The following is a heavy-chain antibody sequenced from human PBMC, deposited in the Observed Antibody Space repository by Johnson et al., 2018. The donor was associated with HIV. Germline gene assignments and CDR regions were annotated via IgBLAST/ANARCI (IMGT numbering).Heavy chain of an antibody. J-gene: IGHJ3*02. CDR2: ISSDGNER. CDR1: GFPFSRNG. CDR3: AKSGLFVLVVYAPDVFDI. V-gene: IGHV3-30*18. Sequence: QVQLVESGGGVVQPGRSLRLSCAASGFPFSRNGMHWVRQAPGEGLEWVTVISSDGNERHYADSVKGRFTISRDNSKNTLYLQMNSLRAEDTAVYYCAKSGLFVLVVYAPDVFDIWGQGTMVTVSS. D-gene: IGHD2-8*02.